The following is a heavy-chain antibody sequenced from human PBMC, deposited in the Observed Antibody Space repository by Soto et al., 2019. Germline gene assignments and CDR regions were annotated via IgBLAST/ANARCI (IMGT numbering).Heavy chain of an antibody. CDR2: ISASGSNT. Sequence: GGSLSLSCAASGFTFSSYAMSWVRQAPGKGLEWVSAISASGSNTYYADSVKGRFTISRDNSKNTLYLQMNSLRAEDTAVYYCAKDHDILTGYSYRPYYYYGMEVWGQGTTVTVSS. D-gene: IGHD3-9*01. CDR3: AKDHDILTGYSYRPYYYYGMEV. J-gene: IGHJ6*02. V-gene: IGHV3-23*01. CDR1: GFTFSSYA.